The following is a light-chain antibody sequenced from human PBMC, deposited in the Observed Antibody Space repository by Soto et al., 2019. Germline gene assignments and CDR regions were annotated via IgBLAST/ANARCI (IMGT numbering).Light chain of an antibody. V-gene: IGKV3-20*01. J-gene: IGKJ4*01. Sequence: EIVLTQSPGTLSLPPGERATLSCRASQSVSSSYLAWYQQKPGQAPRLLIYGASSRATGIPDRFSGSGSGTDFTLTISRLEPEDFAVYYCQQYGSSPPQLTFGGGTKVDIK. CDR2: GAS. CDR1: QSVSSSY. CDR3: QQYGSSPPQLT.